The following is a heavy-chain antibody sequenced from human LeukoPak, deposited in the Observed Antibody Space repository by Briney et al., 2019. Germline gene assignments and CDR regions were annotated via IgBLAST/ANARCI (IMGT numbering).Heavy chain of an antibody. J-gene: IGHJ4*02. CDR2: INQDGSEK. D-gene: IGHD2-15*01. V-gene: IGHV3-7*05. CDR1: GFTFRSYS. CDR3: ARKYCSGGSCFSSFDY. Sequence: GGSLRLSCAASGFTFRSYSMNWVRQAPGKGLEWVANINQDGSEKYYVDSVKGRFTISRDNGKNSLYLQMNSLRAEDTAVYYCARKYCSGGSCFSSFDYWGQGTLVTVSS.